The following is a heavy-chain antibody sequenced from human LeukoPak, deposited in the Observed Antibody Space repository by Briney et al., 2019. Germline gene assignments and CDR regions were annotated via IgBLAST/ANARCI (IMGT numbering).Heavy chain of an antibody. CDR1: GFTVSSNY. CDR3: AREGTSAVADYDY. D-gene: IGHD6-19*01. J-gene: IGHJ4*02. CDR2: IYSGGST. V-gene: IGHV3-66*01. Sequence: GGSLRLSCAASGFTVSSNYMSRVRQAPGKGLEWVSVIYSGGSTYYADSVKGRFTISRDNSKNTLYLQMNSLRAEDTAVYYCAREGTSAVADYDYWGQGTLVTVSS.